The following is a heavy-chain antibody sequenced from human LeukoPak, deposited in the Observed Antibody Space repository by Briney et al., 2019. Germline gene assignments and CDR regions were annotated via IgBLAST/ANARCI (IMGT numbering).Heavy chain of an antibody. D-gene: IGHD6-13*01. Sequence: GGSLRLSCAASGFTLSSYGMHWVRQAPGKGLEWVSVIYSGDSTYYADSVKGRFTISRHNSKNTLYLQMNSLRAEDTAVYYCARIAAAGVYFDYWGQGTLVTVSS. CDR2: IYSGDST. CDR1: GFTLSSYG. J-gene: IGHJ4*02. CDR3: ARIAAAGVYFDY. V-gene: IGHV3-NL1*01.